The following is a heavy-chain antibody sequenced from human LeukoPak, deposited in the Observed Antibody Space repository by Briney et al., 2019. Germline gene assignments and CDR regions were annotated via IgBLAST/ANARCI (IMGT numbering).Heavy chain of an antibody. Sequence: GGSLRLSCAASGFSLSSYSMNWVRQAPGKGLEWVSSITISSNFIYYADSVKGRFTISRDNAKSTLFLQMNSLRAEDTAVYFCARDGHGDGFLTGYSYFGMDVWGQGTTVTVSS. V-gene: IGHV3-21*01. CDR2: ITISSNFI. CDR3: ARDGHGDGFLTGYSYFGMDV. D-gene: IGHD3-9*01. CDR1: GFSLSSYS. J-gene: IGHJ6*02.